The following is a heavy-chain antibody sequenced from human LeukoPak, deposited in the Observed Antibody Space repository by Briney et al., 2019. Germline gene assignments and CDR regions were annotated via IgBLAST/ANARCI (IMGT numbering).Heavy chain of an antibody. V-gene: IGHV4-59*12. CDR2: IYYSGST. J-gene: IGHJ3*02. D-gene: IGHD3-10*01. CDR3: ARRIRGTGAFDI. CDR1: GGSISSYY. Sequence: PSETLSLTCTVSGGSISSYYWSWIRQPPGKGLEWIGYIYYSGSTNYNPSLKSRVTISVDTSKNQFSLKLSSVTAADTAVYYCARRIRGTGAFDIWGQGTMVTVSS.